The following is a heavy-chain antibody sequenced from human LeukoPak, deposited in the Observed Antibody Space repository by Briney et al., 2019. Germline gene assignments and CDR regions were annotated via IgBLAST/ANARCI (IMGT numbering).Heavy chain of an antibody. CDR3: ARESYSILDY. J-gene: IGHJ4*02. D-gene: IGHD3-10*01. Sequence: SVNVSFKASGYAFTSCGIHWVRQAPGQSLGWMGWINAGNDNRKYSQKYQGRVTITRDTSASTAYMELSSLRSEDTAVYYCARESYSILDYWGQGTLVTVSS. CDR2: INAGNDNR. CDR1: GYAFTSCG. V-gene: IGHV1-3*01.